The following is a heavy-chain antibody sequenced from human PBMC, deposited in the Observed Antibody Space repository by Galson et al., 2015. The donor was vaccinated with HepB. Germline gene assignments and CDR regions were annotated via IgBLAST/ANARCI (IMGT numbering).Heavy chain of an antibody. CDR1: GFTFSSYD. D-gene: IGHD6-19*01. V-gene: IGHV3-33*01. CDR2: IWYDGSNK. CDR3: ARALHREAVAGHDYLLY. J-gene: IGHJ4*02. Sequence: SLRLSCATSGFTFSSYDMHWVRQAPGKGLEWVALIWYDGSNKYYADSVKGRFTISRDNSKSTLYVQMNSLRAEDTAVYYCARALHREAVAGHDYLLYWGQGTLVTVSS.